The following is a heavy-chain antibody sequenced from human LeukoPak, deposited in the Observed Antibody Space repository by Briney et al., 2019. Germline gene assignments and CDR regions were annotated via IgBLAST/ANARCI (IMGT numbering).Heavy chain of an antibody. CDR1: GGPFSGYF. V-gene: IGHV4-34*01. Sequence: SETLSLTCAVYGGPFSGYFWTWMRQPPGKGLEWIGEINPSGSTNYNPSLKSRVTISVDASKNQFSLKLISVTAADTAVYYCARGAATGIPYYWGQGTLVTVSS. D-gene: IGHD6-13*01. CDR3: ARGAATGIPYY. J-gene: IGHJ4*02. CDR2: INPSGST.